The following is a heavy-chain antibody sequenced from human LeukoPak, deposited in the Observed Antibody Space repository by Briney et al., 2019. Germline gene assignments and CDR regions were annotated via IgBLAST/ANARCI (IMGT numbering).Heavy chain of an antibody. V-gene: IGHV3-21*01. CDR2: IDYDSSHI. CDR1: GFTFSNSA. D-gene: IGHD1-1*01. Sequence: GGSLRLSCAASGFTFSNSAMNWVRQDPGKGLEWVSSIDYDSSHIYYAASVRGRFTISRDNARNSVYLQMNSLRVEDTAVYYCAPTGTTGFGYSDYWGQGKVVTVFS. CDR3: APTGTTGFGYSDY. J-gene: IGHJ4*02.